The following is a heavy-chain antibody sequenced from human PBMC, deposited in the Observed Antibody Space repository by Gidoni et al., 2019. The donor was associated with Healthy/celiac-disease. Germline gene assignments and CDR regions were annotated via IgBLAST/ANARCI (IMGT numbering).Heavy chain of an antibody. D-gene: IGHD2-15*01. J-gene: IGHJ6*02. CDR3: ARVGPMVVAPNYYGMDV. CDR1: GFTFSSYE. Sequence: EVQLVESGGGLVQPGGSLRLSRAASGFTFSSYEMNWVRQAPGKGLEWFSYISSSGSTIYYADSVKGRFTISRDNAKNSLYLQMNSLRAEDTAVYYCARVGPMVVAPNYYGMDVWGQGTTVTVSS. V-gene: IGHV3-48*03. CDR2: ISSSGSTI.